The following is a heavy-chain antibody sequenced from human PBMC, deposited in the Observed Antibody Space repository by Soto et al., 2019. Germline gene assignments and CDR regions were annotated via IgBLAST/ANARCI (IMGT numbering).Heavy chain of an antibody. CDR2: ISYDGSNK. J-gene: IGHJ4*02. CDR1: GFTFSTHA. V-gene: IGHV3-30-3*01. CDR3: ARHKRDLRFLEWSYYFDS. D-gene: IGHD3-3*01. Sequence: QVQLVESGGGVVQPGRSLRLSCAASGFTFSTHAMHWVRQAPGKGLEWVAVISYDGSNKYYTDSVKGRFTISRDNSKNTLYLQMNSLRAEDTAVYYCARHKRDLRFLEWSYYFDSWGQGTLVTVSS.